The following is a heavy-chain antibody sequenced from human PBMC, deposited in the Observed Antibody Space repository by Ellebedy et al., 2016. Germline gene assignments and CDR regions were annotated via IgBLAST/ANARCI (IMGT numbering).Heavy chain of an antibody. J-gene: IGHJ4*02. CDR2: IIPYSGTA. D-gene: IGHD1-1*01. Sequence: SVKVSCKTSGGTFSSYAIGWVRQAPGQGLEWMGGIIPYSGTANYAQQFQGRVTITAGRSTSTAYMEVSSLKSEDTAVYYCATESGTTGTTGYVATTGSFDYWGQGTRVSVSS. V-gene: IGHV1-69*13. CDR3: ATESGTTGTTGYVATTGSFDY. CDR1: GGTFSSYA.